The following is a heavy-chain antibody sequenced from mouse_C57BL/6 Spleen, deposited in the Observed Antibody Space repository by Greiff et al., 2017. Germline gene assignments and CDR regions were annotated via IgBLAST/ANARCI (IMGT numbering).Heavy chain of an antibody. D-gene: IGHD1-1*01. CDR2: INPSTGGT. CDR3: ARVYGSSYDWYFDV. CDR1: GYSFTGYY. V-gene: IGHV1-42*01. J-gene: IGHJ1*03. Sequence: EVKLQQSGPELVKPGASVKISCKASGYSFTGYYMNWVKQSPEKSLEWIGEINPSTGGTTYNQKFKAKATLTVDKSSSTAYMQLKSLTSEDSAVYYCARVYGSSYDWYFDVWGTGTTVTVSS.